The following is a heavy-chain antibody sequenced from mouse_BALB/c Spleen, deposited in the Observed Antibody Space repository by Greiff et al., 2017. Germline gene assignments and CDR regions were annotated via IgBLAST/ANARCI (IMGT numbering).Heavy chain of an antibody. CDR2: INSNGGST. J-gene: IGHJ2*01. V-gene: IGHV5-6-3*01. CDR3: AREVRLLDY. Sequence: EVKWVESGGGLVQPGGSLKLSCAASGFTFSSYGMSWVSQTPDKRLELVATINSNGGSTYYPDSVKGRFTISRDNAKNTLYLQMSSLKSEDTAMYYCAREVRLLDYWGQGTTLTVAS. D-gene: IGHD1-2*01. CDR1: GFTFSSYG.